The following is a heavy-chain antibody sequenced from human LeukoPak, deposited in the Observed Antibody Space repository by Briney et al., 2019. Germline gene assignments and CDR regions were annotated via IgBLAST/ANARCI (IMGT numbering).Heavy chain of an antibody. V-gene: IGHV3-30*02. CDR2: IRYDGSNK. CDR3: AKKVSGDWYFDL. CDR1: GFTFSSYG. J-gene: IGHJ2*01. D-gene: IGHD7-27*01. Sequence: QSGGSLRLSCAASGFTFSSYGMHWVRQAPGKGLEWVAFIRYDGSNKYYADSVKGRFTISRDNSKNTLYLQMNSLRAEDTAVYYCAKKVSGDWYFDLWGRGTLVTVSS.